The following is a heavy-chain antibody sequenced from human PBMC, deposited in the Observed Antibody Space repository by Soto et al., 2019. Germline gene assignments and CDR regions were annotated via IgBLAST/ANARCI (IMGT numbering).Heavy chain of an antibody. J-gene: IGHJ4*02. Sequence: QVHLVQSGAEVKKPGASVKVSCKGSGYAFTTYGITWGRQAPGQGLEWMGWISAHNGNTNYAQKLQGRVTVTRDTSTRSAYMELRSLRSDDTAVYYCARGRYGDYWGQGALVTVSS. CDR3: ARGRYGDY. V-gene: IGHV1-18*01. D-gene: IGHD1-1*01. CDR1: GYAFTTYG. CDR2: ISAHNGNT.